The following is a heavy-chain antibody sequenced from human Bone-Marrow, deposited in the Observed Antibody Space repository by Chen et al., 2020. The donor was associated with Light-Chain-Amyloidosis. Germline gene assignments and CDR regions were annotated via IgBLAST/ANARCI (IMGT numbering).Heavy chain of an antibody. CDR1: GFTFSDYW. V-gene: IGHV3-7*03. J-gene: IGHJ4*02. D-gene: IGHD3-16*01. Sequence: EVQLVESGGGLVQPGGSLRLPCAASGFTFSDYWMSWVRQAPGKGLEWVANIKQDTSEKYYVDSVKGRFTISRDNAKDSLYLQMSSLRAEDTAMYYCARHIVWGAPDYWGQGTLVTVSS. CDR3: ARHIVWGAPDY. CDR2: IKQDTSEK.